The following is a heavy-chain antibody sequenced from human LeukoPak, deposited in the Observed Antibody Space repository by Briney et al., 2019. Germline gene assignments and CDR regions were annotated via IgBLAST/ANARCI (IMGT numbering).Heavy chain of an antibody. CDR3: ARDRGYCSGGSCPYNWFDP. J-gene: IGHJ5*02. CDR1: GGTVSSGSYY. CDR2: IYYSGST. V-gene: IGHV4-61*01. D-gene: IGHD2-15*01. Sequence: SETLSLTCTVSGGTVSSGSYYWSWIRQPPGKGLEWIVYIYYSGSTNYNPSLKSRVTISVDTSKNQLSLKLSSVTAADTAVYYCARDRGYCSGGSCPYNWFDPWGQGTLVTVSS.